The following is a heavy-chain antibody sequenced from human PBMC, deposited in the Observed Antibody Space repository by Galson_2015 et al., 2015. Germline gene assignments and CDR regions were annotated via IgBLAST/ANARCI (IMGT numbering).Heavy chain of an antibody. J-gene: IGHJ4*02. V-gene: IGHV3-48*03. CDR1: GFTFSSYD. D-gene: IGHD3-10*01. Sequence: SLRLSCAASGFTFSSYDMNWVRQAPGKGLEWVSYISSSGSTIYYADSVKGRFTISRDNAKNSLYLQMNSLRAEDTAVYYCARDRGVYYYGSGSYIPFDYWGQGTLVTVSS. CDR3: ARDRGVYYYGSGSYIPFDY. CDR2: ISSSGSTI.